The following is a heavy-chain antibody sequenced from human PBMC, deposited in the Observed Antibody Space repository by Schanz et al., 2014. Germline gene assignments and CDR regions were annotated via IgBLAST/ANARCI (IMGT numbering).Heavy chain of an antibody. D-gene: IGHD3-3*01. V-gene: IGHV1-18*01. CDR3: ARSAGRDFWSGYYTRFDN. J-gene: IGHJ4*02. CDR2: ISAYNGNT. CDR1: GYTFTSYG. Sequence: QVQLVQSGAEVKKPGASVKVSCKASGYTFTSYGISWVRQAPGQGLEWMGWISAYNGNTKYPQKLQGRVTMTADTSTNTAYMELRSLRSDDTAVYYCARSAGRDFWSGYYTRFDNWGPGTLVTVSS.